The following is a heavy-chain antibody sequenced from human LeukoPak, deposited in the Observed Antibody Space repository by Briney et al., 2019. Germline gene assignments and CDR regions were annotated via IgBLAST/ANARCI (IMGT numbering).Heavy chain of an antibody. CDR1: GYTFTSYG. J-gene: IGHJ5*02. D-gene: IGHD3-10*01. Sequence: ASVKVSCKASGYTFTSYGISWVRQAPGQGLEWMGWISAYNGNTNYAQKFQGRVTMTRNTSISTAYMELSSLRSEDTAVYYCAREFGDSYYEGDWFDPWGQGTLVTVSS. CDR2: ISAYNGNT. CDR3: AREFGDSYYEGDWFDP. V-gene: IGHV1-18*04.